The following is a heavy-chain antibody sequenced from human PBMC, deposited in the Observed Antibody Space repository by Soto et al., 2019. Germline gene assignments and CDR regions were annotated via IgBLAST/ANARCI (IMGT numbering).Heavy chain of an antibody. J-gene: IGHJ4*02. CDR1: GGSISSSSYY. Sequence: SETLSLACTVSGGSISSSSYYWGWIRQPPGKGLEWIGSIYYSGSTYYNPSLKSRVTISVDTSKNQLSLKLSSVTAADTAVYYCARHPSYYDILTGYAPSDYWGQGTLVTVSS. D-gene: IGHD3-9*01. V-gene: IGHV4-39*01. CDR2: IYYSGST. CDR3: ARHPSYYDILTGYAPSDY.